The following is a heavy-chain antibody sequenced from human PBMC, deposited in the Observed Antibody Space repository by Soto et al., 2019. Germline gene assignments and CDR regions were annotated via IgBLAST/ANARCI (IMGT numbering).Heavy chain of an antibody. CDR2: ISDRGDI. Sequence: SETLSLTCTVSGTSITSSYWNWFRQSPGKGLEWIGQISDRGDINYNPPLQSRVAISTDTSKNQVSLTLTAVTAADTAFYFCARGRHWFGPWGQGTLVTVSS. CDR3: ARGRHWFGP. V-gene: IGHV4-59*08. CDR1: GTSITSSY. J-gene: IGHJ5*02.